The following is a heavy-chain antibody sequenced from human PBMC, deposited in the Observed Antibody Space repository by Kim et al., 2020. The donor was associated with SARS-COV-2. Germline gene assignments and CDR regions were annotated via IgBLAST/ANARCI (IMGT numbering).Heavy chain of an antibody. V-gene: IGHV3-9*01. CDR3: ASLRGVTYYDYGMDV. Sequence: ADSVNGRFTISRDDAKNSLYLQMNSLRAEDTALYYCASLRGVTYYDYGMDVWGQGTTVTVSS. J-gene: IGHJ6*02. D-gene: IGHD3-10*01.